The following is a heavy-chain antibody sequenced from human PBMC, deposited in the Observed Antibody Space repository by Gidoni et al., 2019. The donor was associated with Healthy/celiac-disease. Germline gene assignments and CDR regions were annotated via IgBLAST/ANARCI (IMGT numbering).Heavy chain of an antibody. J-gene: IGHJ6*02. CDR1: GGSISSYY. Sequence: QVQLQESGPGLVTPSETLSLPCTVSGGSISSYYLSWIRQPPGKGLEWIGYIYYSGSTNYNPSLKSRVTISVDTSKNQFSLKLSSVTAADTAVYYCARTYSKQQLESYYCYYGMDVWGQGTTVTVSS. D-gene: IGHD6-13*01. CDR2: IYYSGST. CDR3: ARTYSKQQLESYYCYYGMDV. V-gene: IGHV4-59*01.